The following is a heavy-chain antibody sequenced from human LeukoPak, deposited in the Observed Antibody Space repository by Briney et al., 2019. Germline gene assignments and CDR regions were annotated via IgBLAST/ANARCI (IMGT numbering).Heavy chain of an antibody. CDR2: IKQDGSEK. CDR1: GFTFSNYW. D-gene: IGHD3-10*02. J-gene: IGHJ6*04. CDR3: AELGITMIGGV. V-gene: IGHV3-7*01. Sequence: GGSLRLSCAASGFTFSNYWMSWVRQAPGKGLKWVAKIKQDGSEKDYVDSVKGRFTISRDNAKNSLYLQMNSLRAEDTAVYYCAELGITMIGGVWGKGTTVTISS.